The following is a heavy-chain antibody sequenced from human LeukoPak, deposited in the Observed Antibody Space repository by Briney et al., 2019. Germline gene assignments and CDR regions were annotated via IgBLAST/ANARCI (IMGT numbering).Heavy chain of an antibody. D-gene: IGHD4-17*01. CDR3: ARGGYDYGDPNWFDP. V-gene: IGHV3-74*01. CDR1: GFTFSSYW. CDR2: INSDGSST. Sequence: GGSLRLSCAASGFTFSSYWMRWVRQAPGKGLVWASRINSDGSSTSYADSVKGRFTISRDNAKNTLYLQMNSLRAEDTAVYYCARGGYDYGDPNWFDPWGQGTLVTVSS. J-gene: IGHJ5*02.